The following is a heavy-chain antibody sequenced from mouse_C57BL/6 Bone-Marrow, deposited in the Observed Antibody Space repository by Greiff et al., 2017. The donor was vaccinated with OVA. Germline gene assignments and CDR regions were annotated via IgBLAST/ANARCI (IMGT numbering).Heavy chain of an antibody. D-gene: IGHD1-1*01. J-gene: IGHJ4*01. CDR2: IYPRSGST. CDR3: ARDYYGSSLYAMGS. V-gene: IGHV1-81*01. CDR1: GYTFTSYG. Sequence: QVQLQQSGAELARPGASVKLSCKASGYTFTSYGISWVKQRPGQGLEWIGEIYPRSGSTSYNEKFKGKDTLTAAKSSSTAYMELRSMTSEDSAVYICARDYYGSSLYAMGSWGQGTTVTVSS.